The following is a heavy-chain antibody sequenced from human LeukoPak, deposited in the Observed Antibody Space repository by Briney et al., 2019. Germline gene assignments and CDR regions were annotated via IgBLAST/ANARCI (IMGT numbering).Heavy chain of an antibody. J-gene: IGHJ4*02. CDR3: AKVHDYSNYALDY. Sequence: GGSLRLSCAASGFTFDDYAMHWVRQAPGKGLEWVSGISWNSGSIGYADSVKGRFTISRDNAKNSLYLQMNSLRAEDTAVYYCAKVHDYSNYALDYWGQGTLVTVSS. V-gene: IGHV3-9*01. CDR1: GFTFDDYA. D-gene: IGHD4-11*01. CDR2: ISWNSGSI.